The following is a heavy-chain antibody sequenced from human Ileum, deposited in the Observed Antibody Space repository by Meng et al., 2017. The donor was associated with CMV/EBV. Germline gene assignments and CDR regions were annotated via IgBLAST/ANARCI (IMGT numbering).Heavy chain of an antibody. V-gene: IGHV4-30-4*01. CDR3: ASGSPQLGYV. Sequence: QVPLQGSGPGLVKPSETLSLTCTVSGGSISSGDYYWSWIRQPPGKGLEWIGYIYYSGSTYYNPSLKSRVTISADTSKNQFSLKLNSVTAADTAVYYCASGSPQLGYVWGQGTLVTVSS. CDR2: IYYSGST. D-gene: IGHD1-1*01. CDR1: GGSISSGDYY. J-gene: IGHJ4*02.